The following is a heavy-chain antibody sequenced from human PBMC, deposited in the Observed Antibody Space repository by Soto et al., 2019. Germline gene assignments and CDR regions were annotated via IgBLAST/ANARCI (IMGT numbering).Heavy chain of an antibody. CDR3: SRDNMIVQNWFDP. D-gene: IGHD3-22*01. CDR2: INPSGGST. J-gene: IGHJ5*02. V-gene: IGHV1-46*03. CDR1: GYTFTSYY. Sequence: ASVKVSCKASGYTFTSYYIHWVRQAPGQGLEWMGIINPSGGSTSYAQKFQGRVTMTRDTSTSTVYMDLSSLRSEDTAVYYCSRDNMIVQNWFDPWGQGTLVTAPQ.